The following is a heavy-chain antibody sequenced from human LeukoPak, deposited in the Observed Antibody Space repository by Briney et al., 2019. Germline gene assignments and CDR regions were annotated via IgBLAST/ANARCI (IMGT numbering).Heavy chain of an antibody. CDR1: GFTFSDYY. CDR2: ISSSGSTI. Sequence: GGSLRLSCAASGFTFSDYYMSWIRQAPGRGLEWVSYISSSGSTIYYADSVKGRFTISRDNAKNSLYLQMNSLRAEDTAVYYCARVSVVVPAAHHWGQGTLVTVSS. CDR3: ARVSVVVPAAHH. D-gene: IGHD2-2*01. J-gene: IGHJ5*02. V-gene: IGHV3-11*01.